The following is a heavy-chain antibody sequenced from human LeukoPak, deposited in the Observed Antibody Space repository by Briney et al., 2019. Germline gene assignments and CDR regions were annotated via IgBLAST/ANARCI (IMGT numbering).Heavy chain of an antibody. CDR3: ARAVITFGAAVAKGFDC. CDR1: GGSFSTYY. Sequence: SETVSLTCTVSGGSFSTYYWSWIRQPPGKGLEWIGYIYYSGSTDYNPSLKSRVTMSLDTSKNQFSLNLNSVTAADTAVYYCARAVITFGAAVAKGFDCWGQGTMVTVSS. J-gene: IGHJ4*02. D-gene: IGHD3-16*01. CDR2: IYYSGST. V-gene: IGHV4-59*01.